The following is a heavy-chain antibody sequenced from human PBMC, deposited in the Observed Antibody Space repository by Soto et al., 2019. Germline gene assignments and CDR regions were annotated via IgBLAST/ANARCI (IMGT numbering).Heavy chain of an antibody. CDR3: ARDSALSYYDILTGPEYYFDY. J-gene: IGHJ4*02. Sequence: VGSLRLPCAASGFTFSSYAMQWVRQAPGKGLEWVAVISYDGSNKYYADSVKGRFTISRDNSKNTLYLQMNSLRAEDTAVYYCARDSALSYYDILTGPEYYFDYWGQGTLVTVS. CDR2: ISYDGSNK. D-gene: IGHD3-9*01. CDR1: GFTFSSYA. V-gene: IGHV3-30-3*01.